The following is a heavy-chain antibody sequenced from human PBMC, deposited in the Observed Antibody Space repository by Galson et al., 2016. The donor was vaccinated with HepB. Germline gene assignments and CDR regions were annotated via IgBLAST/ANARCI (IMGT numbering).Heavy chain of an antibody. CDR2: IKQDGSEQ. Sequence: SLRLSCAASGFTFSSYWMSWVRQAPGKRLECVANIKQDGSEQYYVDSVKGRFTISRDNSKNTVDLQIHSLRSEDAAVYFCGRDFKLGAPDYMDVWGKGTTVTVS. CDR3: GRDFKLGAPDYMDV. CDR1: GFTFSSYW. D-gene: IGHD1-26*01. J-gene: IGHJ6*03. V-gene: IGHV3-7*05.